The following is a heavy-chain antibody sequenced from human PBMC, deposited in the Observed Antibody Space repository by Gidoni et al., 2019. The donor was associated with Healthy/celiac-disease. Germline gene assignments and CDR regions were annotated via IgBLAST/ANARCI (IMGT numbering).Heavy chain of an antibody. Sequence: VQLVQSGAEVKKPGASVKVSCTASGYTFTSYDINWVRQATGQGLEWMGWMNPNSGNTGYAQKFQGRVTMTRNTSISTAYMELSSLRSEDTAVYYCARGGVPALYYYYYMDVWGKGTTVTVSS. CDR2: MNPNSGNT. V-gene: IGHV1-8*01. J-gene: IGHJ6*03. D-gene: IGHD2-2*01. CDR3: ARGGVPALYYYYYMDV. CDR1: GYTFTSYD.